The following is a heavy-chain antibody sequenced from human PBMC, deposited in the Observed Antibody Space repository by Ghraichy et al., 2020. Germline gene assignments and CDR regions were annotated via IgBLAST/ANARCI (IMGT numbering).Heavy chain of an antibody. D-gene: IGHD4-17*01. CDR3: AKSSTEVRRSNFDF. CDR2: ISGSGSFT. CDR1: GFIFNDYV. V-gene: IGHV3-23*01. Sequence: GGSLRLSCAASGFIFNDYVINWVRQAPGKGLEWVSSISGSGSFTYYADSVKGRFAISRDNSENTVYLQMNSLRAEDTAVYYCAKSSTEVRRSNFDFWGQGSLVSV. J-gene: IGHJ4*02.